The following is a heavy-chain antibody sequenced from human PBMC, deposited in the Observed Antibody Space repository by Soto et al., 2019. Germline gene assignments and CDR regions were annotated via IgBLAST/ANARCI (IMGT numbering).Heavy chain of an antibody. J-gene: IGHJ5*02. CDR2: IGTAGDT. Sequence: EVQLVESGGGLVQPGGSLRLSCAASGFTFSSYDMHWVRQATGKGLEWVSAIGTAGDTYYPGSVKGRFTISRENAKNSLYLQMNSLRAGDTAVYYCARGGRYCSGGSCFNNWFDPWGQGNLVTVSS. CDR1: GFTFSSYD. V-gene: IGHV3-13*01. CDR3: ARGGRYCSGGSCFNNWFDP. D-gene: IGHD2-15*01.